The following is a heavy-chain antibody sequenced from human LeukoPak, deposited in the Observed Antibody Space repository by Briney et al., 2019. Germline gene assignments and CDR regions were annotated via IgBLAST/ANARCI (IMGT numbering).Heavy chain of an antibody. V-gene: IGHV3-33*01. J-gene: IGHJ3*02. CDR1: GFTFSSYG. CDR3: AVEYNSSPYAFDI. D-gene: IGHD2/OR15-2a*01. Sequence: GGSLGLSCAASGFTFSSYGMHWVRQAPGKGLEWVAVIWYDGSNKYYAGSVKGRFTISRDNSKNTLYLQMNSLRVEDTAVYYCAVEYNSSPYAFDIWGQGTKVTVSS. CDR2: IWYDGSNK.